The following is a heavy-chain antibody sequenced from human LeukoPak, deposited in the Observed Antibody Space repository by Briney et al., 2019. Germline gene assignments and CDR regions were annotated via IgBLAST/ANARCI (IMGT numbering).Heavy chain of an antibody. CDR2: IYYSGST. CDR3: ARVLAFYDFWSGYYNSYFDY. Sequence: SETLSLTCTVSGGSISSYYWSWIRQPPGKGLEWIGYIYYSGSTNYNPSLKSRVTISVDTSKNQFSLKLSTVTAADTAVYYCARVLAFYDFWSGYYNSYFDYWGQGTLVTVSS. CDR1: GGSISSYY. D-gene: IGHD3-3*01. J-gene: IGHJ4*02. V-gene: IGHV4-59*01.